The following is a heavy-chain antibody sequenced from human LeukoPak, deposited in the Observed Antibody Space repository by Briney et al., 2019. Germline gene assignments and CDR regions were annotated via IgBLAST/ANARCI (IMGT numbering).Heavy chain of an antibody. CDR2: IFYSGST. CDR1: GGSMINYY. D-gene: IGHD3-10*01. V-gene: IGHV4-59*01. CDR3: ARLYYYGSGTYALDI. Sequence: SETLSLTCTVSGGSMINYYWSWIRQPPGKGLEWIRYIFYSGSTNYNLSLKSRVTISVDTSKNQFSLRLSSVTAADTAIYYCARLYYYGSGTYALDIWGQGTMVTVSS. J-gene: IGHJ3*02.